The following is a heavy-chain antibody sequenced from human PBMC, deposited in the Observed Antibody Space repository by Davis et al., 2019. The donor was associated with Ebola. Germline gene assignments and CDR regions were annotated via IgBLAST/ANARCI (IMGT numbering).Heavy chain of an antibody. CDR1: GYTFTSYG. D-gene: IGHD1-26*01. CDR3: ARGGRGSYSFGYYYYGMDV. V-gene: IGHV1-18*01. CDR2: ISAYNGNT. J-gene: IGHJ6*02. Sequence: ASVKVSCKASGYTFTSYGISWVRQAPGQGLEWMGWISAYNGNTNYAQKLQGRVTMTTDTSTSTAYMELRSLRSDDTAVYYCARGGRGSYSFGYYYYGMDVWGQGTTVTVSS.